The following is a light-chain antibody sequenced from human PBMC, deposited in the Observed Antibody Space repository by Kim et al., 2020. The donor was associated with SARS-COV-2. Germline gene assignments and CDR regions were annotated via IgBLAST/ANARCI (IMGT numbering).Light chain of an antibody. CDR1: QSVSSSY. J-gene: IGKJ1*01. V-gene: IGKV3-20*01. Sequence: SPGERGSLSCRASQSVSSSYLAWYQQKPGQAPRLLIYGASSRATGIPDRFSGSGSGTDFTLTISRLEPEDFAVYYCQQYGSSPQTFGQGTEVDIK. CDR3: QQYGSSPQT. CDR2: GAS.